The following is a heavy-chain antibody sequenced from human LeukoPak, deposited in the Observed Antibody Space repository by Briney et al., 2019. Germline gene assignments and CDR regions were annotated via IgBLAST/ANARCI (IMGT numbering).Heavy chain of an antibody. V-gene: IGHV4-34*01. CDR2: INHSGST. Sequence: SETLSLTCAVYGGSFSGYYWSWIRQPPGKGLEWIGEINHSGSTNYNPSLKSRVTISVDTSKNQFSLKLSSVTAADTAVYYCARGSSGWYRDAFDIWGQGTMVTVSS. CDR1: GGSFSGYY. CDR3: ARGSSGWYRDAFDI. J-gene: IGHJ3*02. D-gene: IGHD6-19*01.